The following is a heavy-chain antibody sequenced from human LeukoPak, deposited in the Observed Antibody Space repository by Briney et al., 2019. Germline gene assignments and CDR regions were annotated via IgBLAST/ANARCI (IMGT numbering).Heavy chain of an antibody. V-gene: IGHV4-59*08. Sequence: PSETLSLTCTVATGSISRYYSGPVRQPPGKGLEWIGYIHYSGNTNYNPSLTSRLTISLDTSKNQFSLRLTSVSAADTVVYYWSRHAHICYRFDPWGQGTLVTVSS. CDR3: SRHAHICYRFDP. D-gene: IGHD5-18*01. J-gene: IGHJ5*02. CDR1: TGSISRYY. CDR2: IHYSGNT.